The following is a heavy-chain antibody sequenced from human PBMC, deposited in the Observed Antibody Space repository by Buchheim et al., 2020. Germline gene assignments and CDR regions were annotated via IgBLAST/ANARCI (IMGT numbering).Heavy chain of an antibody. CDR1: GFTFTSAW. CDR2: IKSKSDGGTT. J-gene: IGHJ4*02. V-gene: IGHV3-15*02. D-gene: IGHD4-17*01. CDR3: TRGSIAYGTLDN. Sequence: EVQLVDSGGALVKPGGSLRLSCVASGFTFTSAWMTWVRQAPGEGLEWVGRIKSKSDGGTTDYAAPVNGRFIISRDDSKDTLYLQMNSLMTEDTCVYYCTRGSIAYGTLDNWGQGTL.